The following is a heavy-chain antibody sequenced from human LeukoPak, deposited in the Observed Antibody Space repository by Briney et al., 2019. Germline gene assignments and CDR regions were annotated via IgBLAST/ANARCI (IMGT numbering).Heavy chain of an antibody. D-gene: IGHD2-15*01. Sequence: ASVKVSCKASGYTFTSYDINWVRQATGQGLEWMGWTNSNSGNTGCTQKFQGRVTMTMNTSISTAYMELSSLRSEDTAVYYCARGDCSGGTCRYWVDYWGQGALVTVSS. CDR2: TNSNSGNT. J-gene: IGHJ4*02. V-gene: IGHV1-8*01. CDR3: ARGDCSGGTCRYWVDY. CDR1: GYTFTSYD.